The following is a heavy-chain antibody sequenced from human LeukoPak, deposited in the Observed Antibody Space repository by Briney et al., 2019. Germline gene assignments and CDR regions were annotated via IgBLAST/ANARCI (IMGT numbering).Heavy chain of an antibody. CDR3: AKCISARTELPRVYMDV. CDR1: GFTFDDYA. CDR2: ISWNSGSI. J-gene: IGHJ6*03. V-gene: IGHV3-9*01. D-gene: IGHD1-14*01. Sequence: PGRSLRPSCAASGFTFDDYAMHWVRQAPGKGLEWVSGISWNSGSIGYADSVKGRFTISRDNAKNSLYLQMNSLRAEDTALYYCAKCISARTELPRVYMDVWGKGTTVTVSS.